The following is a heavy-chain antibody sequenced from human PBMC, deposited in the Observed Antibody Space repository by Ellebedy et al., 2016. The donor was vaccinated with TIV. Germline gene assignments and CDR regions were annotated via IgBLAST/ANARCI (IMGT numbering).Heavy chain of an antibody. D-gene: IGHD4-17*01. CDR1: GFTFNNYA. J-gene: IGHJ4*02. CDR3: GKNVLSYGDHVDY. V-gene: IGHV3-23*01. Sequence: GESLKISCAVSGFTFNNYAMSWVRQAPGKGLEWVSTVSGNVEATYYADSVKGRFTVSRDDIKNTLFLQMHSLRAEETAVYYCGKNVLSYGDHVDYWGQGTLVTVSS. CDR2: VSGNVEAT.